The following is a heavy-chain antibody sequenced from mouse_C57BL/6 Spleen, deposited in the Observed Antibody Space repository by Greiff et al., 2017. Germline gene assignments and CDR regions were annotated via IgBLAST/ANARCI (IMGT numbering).Heavy chain of an antibody. D-gene: IGHD2-4*01. Sequence: QVQLQQPGAELVKPGASVKLSCKASGYTFTSYWMHWVKQRPGQGLEWIGMIHPNIGSTNYNEKFKSKATLTVDKASSTAYMQLSSLTSEDSAVYYCARCNYDYGYYFDYWGQGTTLTVSS. V-gene: IGHV1-64*01. CDR3: ARCNYDYGYYFDY. CDR2: IHPNIGST. J-gene: IGHJ2*01. CDR1: GYTFTSYW.